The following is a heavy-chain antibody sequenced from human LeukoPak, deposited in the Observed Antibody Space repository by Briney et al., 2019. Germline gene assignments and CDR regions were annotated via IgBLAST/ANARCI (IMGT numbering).Heavy chain of an antibody. CDR3: ARRGYSYGYRVNWFDP. J-gene: IGHJ5*02. D-gene: IGHD5-18*01. Sequence: PSETLSLTCAAYGGSFSGYYWSWIRQPPGKGLEWIGEINHSGSTNYNPSLKSRVTISVDTSKNQFSLKLSSVTAADTAVYYCARRGYSYGYRVNWFDPWGQGTLVTVSS. V-gene: IGHV4-34*01. CDR1: GGSFSGYY. CDR2: INHSGST.